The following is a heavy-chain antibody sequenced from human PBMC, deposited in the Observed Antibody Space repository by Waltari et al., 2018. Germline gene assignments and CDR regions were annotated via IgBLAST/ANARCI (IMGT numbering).Heavy chain of an antibody. D-gene: IGHD4-17*01. J-gene: IGHJ3*02. CDR1: GFTFSSYS. Sequence: GQLVESGGGLVKPGGSLRLSCAASGFTFSSYSMNWVRQAPGKGLEWVSSISSSSYIYYADSVKGRFTISRDNAKNSLYLQMNSLRAEDTAVYYCARERATVVPPGAFDIWGQGTMVTVSS. CDR3: ARERATVVPPGAFDI. V-gene: IGHV3-21*01. CDR2: ISSSSYI.